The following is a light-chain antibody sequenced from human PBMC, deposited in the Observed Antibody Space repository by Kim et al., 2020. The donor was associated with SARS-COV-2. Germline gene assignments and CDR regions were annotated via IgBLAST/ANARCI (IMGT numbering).Light chain of an antibody. V-gene: IGLV8-61*01. CDR2: STN. CDR3: VLYMGSGIWV. J-gene: IGLJ2*01. CDR1: SGSVSTNYY. Sequence: TVVTQEPSFSVSPGGTVTLTCGLNSGSVSTNYYPSWYQQTPGQAPRTLIYSTNTRSSGVPDRFSGSILGNKAALTITGAQADDESDYYCVLYMGSGIWVFGGGTQLTVL.